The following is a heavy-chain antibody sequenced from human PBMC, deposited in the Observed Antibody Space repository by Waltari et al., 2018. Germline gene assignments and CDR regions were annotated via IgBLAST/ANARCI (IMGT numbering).Heavy chain of an antibody. Sequence: QVQLVESGGGVVQPGRSLRLSCAASGFTFSRYGMHWVRQAPGKGLEWVAVISYDGSNKYYADSVKGRFTISRDNSKNTLYLQMNSLRAEDTAVYYCAKARGGFWDPSYMDVWGKGTTVTVSS. CDR1: GFTFSRYG. CDR3: AKARGGFWDPSYMDV. J-gene: IGHJ6*03. V-gene: IGHV3-30*18. D-gene: IGHD3-3*01. CDR2: ISYDGSNK.